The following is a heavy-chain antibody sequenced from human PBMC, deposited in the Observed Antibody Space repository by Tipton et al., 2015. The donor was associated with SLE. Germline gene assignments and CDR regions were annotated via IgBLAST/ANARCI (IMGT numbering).Heavy chain of an antibody. CDR1: GGSISSHY. CDR2: IYYSGST. J-gene: IGHJ4*02. D-gene: IGHD3-10*01. V-gene: IGHV4-59*11. Sequence: TLSLTCTVSGGSISSHYWSWIRQPPGMGLEWIGYIYYSGSTNYNPSLKSRVTISVDTSKNQFSLKLSHVTAADTAVYYCARVPPGGWFGELLSDYWGQGTLVTGSS. CDR3: ARVPPGGWFGELLSDY.